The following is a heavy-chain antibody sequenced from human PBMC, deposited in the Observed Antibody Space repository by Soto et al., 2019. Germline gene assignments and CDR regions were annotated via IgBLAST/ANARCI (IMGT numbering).Heavy chain of an antibody. V-gene: IGHV3-11*01. D-gene: IGHD7-27*01. CDR3: ATTAWAGLDP. CDR2: ISSSGSNI. Sequence: QVQLVESGGGLVKPGGSLRLSCAASGFTFSDYYMSWIRQAPGKGLEWVSYISSSGSNIHYVDSVKGRFTISRDNAKNSLYLQMHSLRAKDTAVYYCATTAWAGLDPWGQGTLVTVSS. CDR1: GFTFSDYY. J-gene: IGHJ5*02.